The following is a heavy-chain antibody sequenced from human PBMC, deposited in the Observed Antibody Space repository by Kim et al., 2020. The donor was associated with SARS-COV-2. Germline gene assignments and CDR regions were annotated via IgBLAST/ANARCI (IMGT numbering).Heavy chain of an antibody. CDR2: IYPGDSDT. J-gene: IGHJ3*02. D-gene: IGHD3-22*01. Sequence: GESLKISCKGSGYSFTSYWIGWVRQMPGKGLEWMGIIYPGDSDTRYSPSFQGQVTISADKSISTAYLQWSSLKASDTAMYYCARHHIGYDSSGYRVDAFDIWGQGTMVTVSS. CDR1: GYSFTSYW. CDR3: ARHHIGYDSSGYRVDAFDI. V-gene: IGHV5-51*01.